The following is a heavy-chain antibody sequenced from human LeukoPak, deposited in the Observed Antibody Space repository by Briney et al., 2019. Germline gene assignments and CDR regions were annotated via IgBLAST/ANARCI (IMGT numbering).Heavy chain of an antibody. CDR3: ARDHWSHYYGSGGENYFDP. J-gene: IGHJ5*02. CDR1: GYTFTMYG. Sequence: ASVKVSCKASGYTFTMYGISWVRQAPGQGLEWMGWISGLNAYTNYAQKLQGRVTMTTDTSTSTAYMEVRGLRSDDTAVYYCARDHWSHYYGSGGENYFDPWGQGTLVTVSS. D-gene: IGHD3-10*01. CDR2: ISGLNAYT. V-gene: IGHV1-18*01.